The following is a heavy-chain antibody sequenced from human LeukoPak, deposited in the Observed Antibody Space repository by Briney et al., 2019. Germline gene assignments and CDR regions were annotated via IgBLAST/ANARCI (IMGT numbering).Heavy chain of an antibody. Sequence: PGGSLRLSCRASGFTFGDYAMNWFRQAPGKGLEWVSYISSSGNSISYADSVKGRFTISRDNAKNSLYLQMNSLRAEDTAVYYCARDQVSVAGTGIDYWGQGTLVTVSS. V-gene: IGHV3-11*04. CDR2: ISSSGNSI. CDR1: GFTFGDYA. CDR3: ARDQVSVAGTGIDY. D-gene: IGHD6-13*01. J-gene: IGHJ4*02.